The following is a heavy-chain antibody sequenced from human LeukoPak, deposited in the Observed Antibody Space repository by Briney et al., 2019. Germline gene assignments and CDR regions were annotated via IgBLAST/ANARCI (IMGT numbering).Heavy chain of an antibody. Sequence: ASVKVSCKASGYTFTGYYMHWVRQAPGQGLEWMGWINPNSGGTNYAQKFQGRVTMTRDTSISTAYMELSRLRSDDTAVYYCARGSEDSYGLFYYYYMDVWGKGTTVTVSS. CDR3: ARGSEDSYGLFYYYYMDV. D-gene: IGHD5-18*01. J-gene: IGHJ6*03. CDR2: INPNSGGT. CDR1: GYTFTGYY. V-gene: IGHV1-2*02.